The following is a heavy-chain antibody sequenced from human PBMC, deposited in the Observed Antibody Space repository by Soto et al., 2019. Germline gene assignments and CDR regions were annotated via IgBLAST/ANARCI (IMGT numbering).Heavy chain of an antibody. V-gene: IGHV4-39*01. J-gene: IGHJ4*02. Sequence: QLQLQESGPGLVEPSETLSLTCTVSGGSISGSDYYWAWLRQPPGKGLEWLGTIYRTGTAYYNPSLKSRVTLSVDTSKNQFFLNLNSVSAADTAIYFCADMRGQCLPRDWGQGTLVTVSS. CDR3: ADMRGQCLPRD. CDR1: GGSISGSDYY. CDR2: IYRTGTA. D-gene: IGHD6-19*01.